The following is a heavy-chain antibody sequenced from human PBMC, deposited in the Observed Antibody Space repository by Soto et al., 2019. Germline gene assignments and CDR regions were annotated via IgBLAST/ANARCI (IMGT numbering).Heavy chain of an antibody. D-gene: IGHD2-2*01. V-gene: IGHV1-69*13. J-gene: IGHJ6*02. Sequence: ASVKVSCKASGGTFSSYAISWVRQAPGQGLEWMGGIIPIFGTANYAQKFQGRVTITADESTSTAYMGLSSLRSEDTAVYYCARDFVYCSSTSCYPPGYGMDVWGQGTTVTVSS. CDR1: GGTFSSYA. CDR2: IIPIFGTA. CDR3: ARDFVYCSSTSCYPPGYGMDV.